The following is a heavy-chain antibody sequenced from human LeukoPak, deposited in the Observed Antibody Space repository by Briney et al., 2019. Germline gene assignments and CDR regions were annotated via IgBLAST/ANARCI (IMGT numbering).Heavy chain of an antibody. CDR1: GYSFTSYW. CDR2: IYPGDSDT. CDR3: ASRRAPHYSSGWYGDAFDI. J-gene: IGHJ3*02. V-gene: IGHV5-51*01. Sequence: GESLKISCKGSGYSFTSYWIGWVRQMPGKGLEWMGIIYPGDSDTRYSPSFQGQVTISADKSISTAYLRWSSLKASDTAVYYCASRRAPHYSSGWYGDAFDIWGQGTMVTVSS. D-gene: IGHD6-19*01.